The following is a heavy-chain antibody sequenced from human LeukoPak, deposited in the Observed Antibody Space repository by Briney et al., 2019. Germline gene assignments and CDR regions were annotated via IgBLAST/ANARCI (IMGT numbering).Heavy chain of an antibody. D-gene: IGHD6-19*01. J-gene: IGHJ4*02. V-gene: IGHV3-48*03. CDR1: GFTFSSYE. Sequence: GGSLRLSCAASGFTFSSYEMNWVRQAPGKGLEWVSYISSSGSTIYYADSVKGRFTISRDNAKNSLYLQTNSLRAEDTAVYYCAGVAVAGYDYWGQGTLVTVSS. CDR3: AGVAVAGYDY. CDR2: ISSSGSTI.